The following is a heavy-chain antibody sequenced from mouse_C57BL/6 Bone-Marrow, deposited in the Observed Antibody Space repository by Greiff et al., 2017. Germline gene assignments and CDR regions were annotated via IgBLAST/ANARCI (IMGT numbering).Heavy chain of an antibody. D-gene: IGHD1-1*01. CDR2: INPSSGYT. J-gene: IGHJ1*03. CDR3: ARYYGSSYWYFDV. V-gene: IGHV1-4*01. Sequence: QVQLKESGAELARPGASVKMSCKASGYTFTSYTMHWVKQRPGQGLEWIGYINPSSGYTKYNQKFKDKATLTADKSSSTAYMQLSSLTSEDSAVYYCARYYGSSYWYFDVWGTGTTGTVSS. CDR1: GYTFTSYT.